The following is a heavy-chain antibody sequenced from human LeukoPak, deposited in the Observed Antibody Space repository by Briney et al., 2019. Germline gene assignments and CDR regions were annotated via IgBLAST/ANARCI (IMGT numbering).Heavy chain of an antibody. CDR3: AKVVTGTIFNYYYYMDV. D-gene: IGHD1-7*01. CDR1: GFTFSSYA. CDR2: ISGSGGST. Sequence: GGSLRLSCVASGFTFSSYAMSWVRQAPGKGLEWVSAISGSGGSTYYADSVKGRFTISRDNSKNTLYLQMNSLRAEDTAVYYCAKVVTGTIFNYYYYMDVWGKGTTVTVSS. J-gene: IGHJ6*03. V-gene: IGHV3-23*01.